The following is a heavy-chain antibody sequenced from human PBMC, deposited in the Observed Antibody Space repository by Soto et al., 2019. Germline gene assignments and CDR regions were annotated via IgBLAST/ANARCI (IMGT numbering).Heavy chain of an antibody. V-gene: IGHV1-2*07. CDR1: GYTFTGHY. CDR3: ASPSPLLGETGTTGVDQ. Sequence: QVQLVQSGAEVKKPGASVKVSCKASGYTFTGHYIHWVRQAPGEGLEWMGWMNPNNGDTNYGHKFQGRVTMTRDTSITTAYMDLSRLRSDDTAVYYCASPSPLLGETGTTGVDQWGQGTLVTVSS. CDR2: MNPNNGDT. D-gene: IGHD1-7*01. J-gene: IGHJ4*02.